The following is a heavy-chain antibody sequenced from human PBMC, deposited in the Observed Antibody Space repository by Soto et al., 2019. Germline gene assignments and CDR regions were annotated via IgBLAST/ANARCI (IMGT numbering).Heavy chain of an antibody. J-gene: IGHJ6*02. CDR2: IYPGDSDT. CDR3: ARRLEYSYDYYYGIDL. CDR1: GYNFPYHW. Sequence: GDSLKISXKGSGYNFPYHWIGWVRQTPGKGLEWIVSIYPGDSDTRYSPSFQGQVTFSADRSISTAYLQWTSLKASDTAIYYCARRLEYSYDYYYGIDLGGQGNTVTVSS. D-gene: IGHD5-12*01. V-gene: IGHV5-51*01.